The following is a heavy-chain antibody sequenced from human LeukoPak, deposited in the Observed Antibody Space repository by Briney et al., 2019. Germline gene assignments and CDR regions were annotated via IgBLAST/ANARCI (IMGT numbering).Heavy chain of an antibody. CDR1: GFSFSPYS. Sequence: GGSLRLSCAASGFSFSPYSMNWLRQAPGKGLEWVSYIDSSSGTIYYADSVRGRFTISGDNAKNSLYLQMNSLRAEDTAVYYCARVLAAAGTDYFDYWGQGTLVTVSS. CDR2: IDSSSGTI. J-gene: IGHJ4*02. D-gene: IGHD6-13*01. CDR3: ARVLAAAGTDYFDY. V-gene: IGHV3-48*01.